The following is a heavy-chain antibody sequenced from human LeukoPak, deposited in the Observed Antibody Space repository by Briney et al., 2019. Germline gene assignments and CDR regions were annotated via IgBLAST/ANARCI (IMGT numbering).Heavy chain of an antibody. J-gene: IGHJ4*02. CDR3: ARRSYGDYGVSY. V-gene: IGHV3-21*01. CDR1: GFTFSSYG. CDR2: ISSSSSYI. D-gene: IGHD4-17*01. Sequence: GGSLRLSCAASGFTFSSYGMHWVRQAPGKGLEWVSSISSSSSYIYYADSVKGRFTISRDNAKNSLYLQMNSLRAEDTAVYYCARRSYGDYGVSYWGQGTLVTVSS.